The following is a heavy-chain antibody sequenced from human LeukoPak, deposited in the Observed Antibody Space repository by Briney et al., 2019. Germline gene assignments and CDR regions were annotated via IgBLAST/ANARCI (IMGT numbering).Heavy chain of an antibody. CDR3: ARVRGGDYGDYVIDY. CDR1: GFTFSSYS. D-gene: IGHD4-17*01. Sequence: PGGSLRLSCAASGFTFSSYSMNWVRQAPGKGLEWVSYISSSSSTIYYADSVKGRFTISRDNAKNSLYLQMNSLRAEDTAVYYCARVRGGDYGDYVIDYWGQGTLVTVSS. CDR2: ISSSSSTI. J-gene: IGHJ4*02. V-gene: IGHV3-48*01.